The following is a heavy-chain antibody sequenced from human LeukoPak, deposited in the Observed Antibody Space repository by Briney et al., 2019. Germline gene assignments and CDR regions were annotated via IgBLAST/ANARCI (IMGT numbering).Heavy chain of an antibody. V-gene: IGHV3-23*01. CDR2: SSGGRT. J-gene: IGHJ6*02. D-gene: IGHD3-3*01. Sequence: GSLRLSCAPSGFSFSSYTMNWVRQAPGKGLEWVSASSGGRTYYADSVQGRFTISRDYSHNTLFLQMNSLRVDDTAVYYCAKFPEPGGFLSRTPKGHYDMDVWGQGTTAIVSS. CDR1: GFSFSSYT. CDR3: AKFPEPGGFLSRTPKGHYDMDV.